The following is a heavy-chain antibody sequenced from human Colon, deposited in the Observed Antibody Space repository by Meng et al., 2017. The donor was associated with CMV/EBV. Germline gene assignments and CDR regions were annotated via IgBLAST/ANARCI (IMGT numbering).Heavy chain of an antibody. CDR2: INHSGST. Sequence: SETLSLTCAVYGGSFSGYYWSWIRQPPGKGLEWIGEINHSGSTNYNPSLKSRVTISVDTSKNQFSLKLSSVTAADTAVYYCARGRCSSTSCYGGNYYYGMDVWGQGTTVTVSS. D-gene: IGHD2-2*01. V-gene: IGHV4-34*01. CDR3: ARGRCSSTSCYGGNYYYGMDV. J-gene: IGHJ6*02. CDR1: GGSFSGYY.